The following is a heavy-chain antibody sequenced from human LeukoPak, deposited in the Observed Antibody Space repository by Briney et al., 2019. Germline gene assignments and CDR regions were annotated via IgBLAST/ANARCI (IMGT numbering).Heavy chain of an antibody. J-gene: IGHJ6*03. CDR3: AREPHYYMDV. CDR2: ISYDGSNK. CDR1: GFTFSSYA. V-gene: IGHV3-30-3*01. Sequence: GGSLRLSCAASGFTFSSYAMHWVRQAPGKGLEWVAVISYDGSNKYYADSVKGRFTISRDNSKNTLYLQMNSLRPEDTAVYYCAREPHYYMDVWGKGTTVTVSS.